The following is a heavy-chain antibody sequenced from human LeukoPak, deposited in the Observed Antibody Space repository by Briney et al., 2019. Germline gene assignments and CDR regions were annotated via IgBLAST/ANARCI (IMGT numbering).Heavy chain of an antibody. Sequence: GGSLRLSCAASGFTFSSYWMSWVRQAPGKGLEWVANIKQDGSEKYYVDSVKGRFTISRDNAKNSLYLQMNSLRAEDTALYYCAKDINVVVVAATLFDYWGQGTLVTVSS. J-gene: IGHJ4*02. CDR3: AKDINVVVVAATLFDY. CDR1: GFTFSSYW. CDR2: IKQDGSEK. V-gene: IGHV3-7*03. D-gene: IGHD2-15*01.